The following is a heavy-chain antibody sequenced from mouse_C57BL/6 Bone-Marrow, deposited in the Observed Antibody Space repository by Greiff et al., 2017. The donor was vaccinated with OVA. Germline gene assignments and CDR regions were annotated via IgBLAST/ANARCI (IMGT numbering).Heavy chain of an antibody. CDR3: RNWGAMDY. D-gene: IGHD4-1*01. CDR1: GFNIKDDY. Sequence: VQLQQSGAELVRPGASVKLSCTASGFNIKDDYMHWVKQRPEQGLEWIGWIDPANGDTEYASKFQGKATITADTSSNTAYLQLSSLTSEDTAVYYCRNWGAMDYWGQGTSVTVSS. J-gene: IGHJ4*01. V-gene: IGHV14-4*01. CDR2: IDPANGDT.